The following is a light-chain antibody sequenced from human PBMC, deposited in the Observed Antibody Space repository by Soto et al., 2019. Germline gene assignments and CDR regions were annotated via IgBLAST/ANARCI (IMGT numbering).Light chain of an antibody. CDR3: QQRVDSPST. CDR1: QSVSRY. CDR2: DAS. V-gene: IGKV3-11*01. Sequence: EIVLTQSPATLSLSPGERATLSCRASQSVSRYLAWYQQKPGQTPRLLIYDASNRASGIPARFSGSGSGTAFTLTISSLEPEDFAVYYCQQRVDSPSTVGQGTRLEIK. J-gene: IGKJ5*01.